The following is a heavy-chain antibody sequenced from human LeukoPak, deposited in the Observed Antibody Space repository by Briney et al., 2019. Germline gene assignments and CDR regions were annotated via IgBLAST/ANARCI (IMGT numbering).Heavy chain of an antibody. J-gene: IGHJ4*02. V-gene: IGHV3-9*01. CDR3: AKDRAVAGTGGVLSN. Sequence: SLRLSCAASGFTFDDYAMHWVRQAPGKGLEWVSGISWNSGSIGYADSVKGRFTISRDNAKNSLYLQMNSLRAEDTALYYCAKDRAVAGTGGVLSNWGQGTLVTVSS. CDR2: ISWNSGSI. D-gene: IGHD6-19*01. CDR1: GFTFDDYA.